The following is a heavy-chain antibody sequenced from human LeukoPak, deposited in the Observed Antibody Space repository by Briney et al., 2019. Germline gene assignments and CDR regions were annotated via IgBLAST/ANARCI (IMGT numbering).Heavy chain of an antibody. D-gene: IGHD4-17*01. CDR3: ARGNGDYDAFDI. CDR2: ISYDGSNK. Sequence: GGSLRLSCAASGFTFSSYAMHWVRQAPGKGLEWVAVISYDGSNKYYADSVKGRFAISRDNSKNTLYLQMNSLRAEDTAVYYCARGNGDYDAFDIWGQGTMVTVSS. V-gene: IGHV3-30*09. J-gene: IGHJ3*02. CDR1: GFTFSSYA.